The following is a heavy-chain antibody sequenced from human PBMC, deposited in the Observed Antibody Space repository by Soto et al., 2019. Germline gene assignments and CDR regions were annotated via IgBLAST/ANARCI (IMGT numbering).Heavy chain of an antibody. CDR2: IYYSGST. J-gene: IGHJ3*02. V-gene: IGHV4-59*08. CDR3: ARHRGLEALRRHGTVTTRLRAFDI. D-gene: IGHD4-4*01. CDR1: GGSISSYY. Sequence: SETLSLTCTVSGGSISSYYWSWIRQPPGEGLEWIGFIYYSGSTNYNPSLKSRVTISVDTSKNQFSLKLSSVTAADTAVYYCARHRGLEALRRHGTVTTRLRAFDIWGQGTMVTVSS.